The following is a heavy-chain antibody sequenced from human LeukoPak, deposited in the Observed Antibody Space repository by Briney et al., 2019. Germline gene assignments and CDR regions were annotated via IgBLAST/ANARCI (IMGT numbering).Heavy chain of an antibody. CDR2: IKQDGSEK. J-gene: IGHJ4*02. Sequence: GGSRRLSCAASGFTFSSYWMSWVRQAPGKGLEWVANIKQDGSEKYYVDSVKGRFTISRDNAKNSLYLQMNSLRAEDTAVYYCAREYIRVVDSPYYFDYWGQGTLVTVSS. CDR1: GFTFSSYW. D-gene: IGHD1-14*01. V-gene: IGHV3-7*01. CDR3: AREYIRVVDSPYYFDY.